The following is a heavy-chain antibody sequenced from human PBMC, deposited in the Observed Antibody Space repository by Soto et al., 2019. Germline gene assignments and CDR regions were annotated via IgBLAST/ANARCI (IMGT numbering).Heavy chain of an antibody. Sequence: PSETLSLTCAVYGGSFSGYYWSWIRQPPGKGLEWIGEINHSGSTNYNPSLKSRVTISVDTSKNQFSLKLSSVTAADTAVYYCARGFIAAAGKDGDGMDVWGQGTSVTVS. CDR2: INHSGST. CDR1: GGSFSGYY. D-gene: IGHD6-13*01. CDR3: ARGFIAAAGKDGDGMDV. V-gene: IGHV4-34*01. J-gene: IGHJ6*02.